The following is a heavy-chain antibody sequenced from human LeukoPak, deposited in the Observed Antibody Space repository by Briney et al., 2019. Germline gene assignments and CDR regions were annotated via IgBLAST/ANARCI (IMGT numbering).Heavy chain of an antibody. CDR2: IYHGGST. J-gene: IGHJ4*02. V-gene: IGHV4-4*02. Sequence: PSGTLSLTCAVSGGSISSRNWWSWVRQPPGKGLEWIGEIYHGGSTTYNPSLKSRVTISVDKSKNQLSLMLNSVTAADTAVYYCARQYYYGSGTYFPLDYWGQGTLVTVSS. D-gene: IGHD3-10*01. CDR3: ARQYYYGSGTYFPLDY. CDR1: GGSISSRNW.